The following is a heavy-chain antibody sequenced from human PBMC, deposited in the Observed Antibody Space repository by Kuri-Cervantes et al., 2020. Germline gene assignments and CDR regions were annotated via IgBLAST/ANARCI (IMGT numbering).Heavy chain of an antibody. CDR2: ISYDGSNK. Sequence: GESLKISCAASGFTFSSYAMHWVRQAPGKGLEWVAVISYDGSNKYYADSVKGRFFISRDNARNSVYLQMNSLRADDTAVYYCARGNGHFDYWGQGALVTVSS. V-gene: IGHV3-30-3*01. CDR3: ARGNGHFDY. J-gene: IGHJ4*02. CDR1: GFTFSSYA.